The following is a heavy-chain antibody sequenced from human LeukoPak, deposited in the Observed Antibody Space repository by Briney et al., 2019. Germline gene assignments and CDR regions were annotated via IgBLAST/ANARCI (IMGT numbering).Heavy chain of an antibody. Sequence: PGGSLRLSCAASGFTFSSYAMHWVRQAPGKGLEWVAVISYDGSNKYYADSVRGRFTISRDNSKNTLYLQMNSLRAEDTAVYYCARDHYDSSGYLDYWGQGTLVTVSS. CDR1: GFTFSSYA. J-gene: IGHJ4*02. CDR3: ARDHYDSSGYLDY. D-gene: IGHD3-22*01. V-gene: IGHV3-30-3*01. CDR2: ISYDGSNK.